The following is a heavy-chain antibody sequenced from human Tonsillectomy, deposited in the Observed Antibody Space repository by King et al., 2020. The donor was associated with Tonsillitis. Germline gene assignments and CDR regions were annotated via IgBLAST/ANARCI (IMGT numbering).Heavy chain of an antibody. CDR2: IWHDGRDK. CDR3: AKFHSDNCGFPT. D-gene: IGHD3-22*01. J-gene: IGHJ5*02. CDR1: GFTFSTYG. V-gene: IGHV3-30*02. Sequence: VQLVESGGGVVQPGGSLRLSCVTSGFTFSTYGMHWVRQAPGKGLEWVAFIWHDGRDKKYADSVKGRFTISRDNSKNTLYLEMTSLKTEDMAVYFCAKFHSDNCGFPTWGQGTLVTVSP.